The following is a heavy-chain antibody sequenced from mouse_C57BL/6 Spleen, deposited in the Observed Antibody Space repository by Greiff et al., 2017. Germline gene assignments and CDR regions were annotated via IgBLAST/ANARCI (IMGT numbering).Heavy chain of an antibody. CDR1: GFTFSSYT. V-gene: IGHV5-9*01. Sequence: EVKLMESGGGLVKPGGSLKLSCAASGFTFSSYTMSWVRQTPEKRLEWVATISGGGGNTYYPDSVKGRFTISRDNAKNTLYLQMSSLRSEDTALYYCAGHHYGSRPGWFAYWGQGTLVTVSA. CDR3: AGHHYGSRPGWFAY. J-gene: IGHJ3*01. D-gene: IGHD1-1*01. CDR2: ISGGGGNT.